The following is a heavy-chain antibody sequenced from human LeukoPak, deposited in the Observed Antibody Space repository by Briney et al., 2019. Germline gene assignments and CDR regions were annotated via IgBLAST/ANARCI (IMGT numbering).Heavy chain of an antibody. D-gene: IGHD5-24*01. CDR1: GGTFSSYA. V-gene: IGHV1-69*05. J-gene: IGHJ3*02. Sequence: SVKFSCKASGGTFSSYAISWVRHAPGQGLQWMGGIIPIFGTANYAQKFQSRVTITTDESTSTAYMELSSLRSEDTAVYYCARGRWIQLADAFDIWGQGTMVTVSS. CDR2: IIPIFGTA. CDR3: ARGRWIQLADAFDI.